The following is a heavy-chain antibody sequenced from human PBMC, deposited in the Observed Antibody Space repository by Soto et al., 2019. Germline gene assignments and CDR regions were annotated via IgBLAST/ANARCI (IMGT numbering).Heavy chain of an antibody. CDR2: ISYDGTYK. D-gene: IGHD6-13*01. CDR3: AKDRGYYSSSWTFY. V-gene: IGHV3-30*18. J-gene: IGHJ4*02. Sequence: QVQLVESGGGVVQPGRSLRLSCAASGSSFSSYGIHWVRPVPGKGLEWVAVISYDGTYKHYADSVKGRFTFSRDNSKNTVYLQVNGLRVEDTFVYCCAKDRGYYSSSWTFYWGQGTRVTVSS. CDR1: GSSFSSYG.